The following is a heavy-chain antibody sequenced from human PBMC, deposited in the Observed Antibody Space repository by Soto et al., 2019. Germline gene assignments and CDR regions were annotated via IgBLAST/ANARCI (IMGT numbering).Heavy chain of an antibody. CDR3: AKDPPPLGGISVLNLSP. CDR2: IWYDGSNK. D-gene: IGHD2-15*01. CDR1: GFTFSSYD. J-gene: IGHJ5*02. Sequence: PGGSLRLSCAASGFTFSSYDMHWVRQAPGKGLEWVAVIWYDGSNKYYADSVKGRFTISRDNSKNTLYLQMNSLRAEDTAVYYCAKDPPPLGGISVLNLSPWAQ. V-gene: IGHV3-33*06.